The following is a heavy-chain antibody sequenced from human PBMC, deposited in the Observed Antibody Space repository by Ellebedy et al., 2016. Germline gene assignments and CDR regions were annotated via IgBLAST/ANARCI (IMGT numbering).Heavy chain of an antibody. CDR3: ARYGLSGTFDY. CDR1: GFSFSSYW. J-gene: IGHJ4*02. D-gene: IGHD3-10*01. V-gene: IGHV3-7*03. Sequence: GESLKISCAASGFSFSSYWMNWVRQAPGKGLEWVANIKNDESEKYFVDSVKGRFTISRDNAKNSVYLQMSSLRAEDTAVYYCARYGLSGTFDYWGQGTPVTVS. CDR2: IKNDESEK.